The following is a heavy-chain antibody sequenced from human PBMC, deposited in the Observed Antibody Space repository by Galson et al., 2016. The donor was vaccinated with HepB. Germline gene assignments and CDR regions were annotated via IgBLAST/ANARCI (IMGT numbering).Heavy chain of an antibody. J-gene: IGHJ4*02. CDR3: AKRTHYRGSYGAEY. V-gene: IGHV3-23*01. D-gene: IGHD1-26*01. CDR2: ISGDGLTT. CDR1: GFTFSSYA. Sequence: SLRLSCAASGFTFSSYAMSWVRQAPGKGLEWVSTISGDGLTTYHTDSVQGRFAASRDNSKDTLYLQMNSLRVEDTATYYCAKRTHYRGSYGAEYWGQGTLVAVSS.